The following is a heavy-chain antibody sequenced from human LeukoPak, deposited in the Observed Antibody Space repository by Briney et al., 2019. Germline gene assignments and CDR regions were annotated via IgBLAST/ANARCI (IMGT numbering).Heavy chain of an antibody. V-gene: IGHV3-66*01. J-gene: IGHJ3*02. Sequence: GGSLRLSCAASGFTVSSNYMSWVRQAPGKGLEWVSVIYSGGSTYYADSVKGRFTISRDNSKNTLYLQMNSLRAEDTVVYYCARGGPKQWLVLALEKHAFDIWGQGTTVTVSS. D-gene: IGHD6-19*01. CDR2: IYSGGST. CDR1: GFTVSSNY. CDR3: ARGGPKQWLVLALEKHAFDI.